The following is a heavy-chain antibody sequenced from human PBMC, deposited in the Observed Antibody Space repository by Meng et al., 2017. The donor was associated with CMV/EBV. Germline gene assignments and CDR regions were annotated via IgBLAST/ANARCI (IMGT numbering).Heavy chain of an antibody. CDR3: VRDDDRYGLDY. V-gene: IGHV3-74*01. Sequence: GESLKISCAASGFTFKRHWMHWVRQAPGKGPVCVARIKSDGTYRDYAGFVKGRFTISRDNANDMVYLQMTSLRDDDSGVYHCVRDDDRYGLDYWGRGSLVTVSS. J-gene: IGHJ4*02. CDR2: IKSDGTYR. CDR1: GFTFKRHW. D-gene: IGHD5-18*01.